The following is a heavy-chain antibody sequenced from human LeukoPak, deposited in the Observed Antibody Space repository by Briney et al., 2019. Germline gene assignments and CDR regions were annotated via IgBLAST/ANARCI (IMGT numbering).Heavy chain of an antibody. D-gene: IGHD3-10*01. CDR1: GGSISSYY. J-gene: IGHJ6*03. CDR2: IYYSGST. V-gene: IGHV4-59*12. Sequence: SETLSLTCTVSGGSISSYYWSWIRQPPGKGLEWIGYIYYSGSTNYKPSLKSRVTMSVDTSKNQFSLKLSSVTAADTAVYYCARDAGFGESTYYYYMDVWGKGTTVTISS. CDR3: ARDAGFGESTYYYYMDV.